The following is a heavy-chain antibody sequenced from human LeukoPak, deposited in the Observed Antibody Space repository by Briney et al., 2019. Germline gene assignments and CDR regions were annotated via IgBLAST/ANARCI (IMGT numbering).Heavy chain of an antibody. D-gene: IGHD3-10*01. Sequence: ASVNVSCKASGYTFTGYYMHWVRQAPGQGLEWMGIINPSGGSTSYAQKFQGRVTMTRDTSTSTVYMELSSLRSEDTAVYHCAREGRITMVLDPWGQGTLVTVSS. CDR3: AREGRITMVLDP. V-gene: IGHV1-46*01. J-gene: IGHJ5*02. CDR2: INPSGGST. CDR1: GYTFTGYY.